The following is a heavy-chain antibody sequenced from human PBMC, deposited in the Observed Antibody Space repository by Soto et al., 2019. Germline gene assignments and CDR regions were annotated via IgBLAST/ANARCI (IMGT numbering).Heavy chain of an antibody. CDR3: AKVGKEPAAMGGYYYYYMDV. V-gene: IGHV3-9*01. Sequence: GGSLRLSCAASGFTFDDYAMHWVRQAPGKGLEWVSGISWNSGSIGYADSVKGRFTISRDNAKNSLYLQMNSLRAEDTALYYCAKVGKEPAAMGGYYYYYMDVWGKGTTVTVSS. CDR2: ISWNSGSI. J-gene: IGHJ6*03. D-gene: IGHD2-2*01. CDR1: GFTFDDYA.